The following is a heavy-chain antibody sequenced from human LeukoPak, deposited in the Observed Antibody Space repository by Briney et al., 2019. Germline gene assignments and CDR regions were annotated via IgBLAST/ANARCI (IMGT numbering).Heavy chain of an antibody. CDR3: ARAYPEDDFWSGYCLDY. D-gene: IGHD3-3*01. J-gene: IGHJ4*02. CDR1: GYTFTSYG. Sequence: ASVKVSCKASGYTFTSYGISWVRQAPGQGLEWMRWISAYNGNTNYAQKLQGRVTMTTDTSTSTAYMELRSLRSDDTAVYYCARAYPEDDFWSGYCLDYWGQGTLVTVSS. CDR2: ISAYNGNT. V-gene: IGHV1-18*01.